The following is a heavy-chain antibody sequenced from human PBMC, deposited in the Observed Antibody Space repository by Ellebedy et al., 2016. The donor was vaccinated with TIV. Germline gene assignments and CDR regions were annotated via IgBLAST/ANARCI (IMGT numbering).Heavy chain of an antibody. CDR2: IDPEDGET. Sequence: AASVKVSCKVSGYTLTEFSIHGVRQAPGKGLEWMGGIDPEDGETIYAQKLQGRVTMTTDTSTSTAYMELRSLRSDDTAVYYCARAWRDSYNLPLGDYWGQGTLVTVSS. J-gene: IGHJ4*02. CDR3: ARAWRDSYNLPLGDY. CDR1: GYTLTEFS. V-gene: IGHV1-24*01. D-gene: IGHD5-24*01.